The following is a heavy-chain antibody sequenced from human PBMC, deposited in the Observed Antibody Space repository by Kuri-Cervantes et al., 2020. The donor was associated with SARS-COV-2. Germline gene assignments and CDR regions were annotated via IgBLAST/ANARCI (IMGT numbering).Heavy chain of an antibody. V-gene: IGHV4-34*01. D-gene: IGHD2-2*01. Sequence: SQTLSLTCAVSGYSISSGYYWSWIRQPPGKGLEWIGEINHSGSTNYNPSLKSRVTISVDTSKNQFSLKLSSVTAADTAVYYCARRAYCSSTSCSYNWFDPWGQGTLVTVSS. CDR3: ARRAYCSSTSCSYNWFDP. CDR2: INHSGST. CDR1: GYSISSGYY. J-gene: IGHJ5*02.